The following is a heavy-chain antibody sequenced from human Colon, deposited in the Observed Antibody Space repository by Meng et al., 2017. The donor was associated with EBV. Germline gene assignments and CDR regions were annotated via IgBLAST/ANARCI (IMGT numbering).Heavy chain of an antibody. CDR2: VYHTGST. Sequence: LLQESGPGLVKPPGTLSLACAVAGGSISSSHWWTWVRQPPGKGLEWIGEVYHTGSTKYNPSLKSRLTISVDKSKNQFSLNLTSVTAADTAVYYCARVWQSLTAFFDSWGQGTLVTVSS. CDR1: GGSISSSHW. CDR3: ARVWQSLTAFFDS. J-gene: IGHJ4*02. D-gene: IGHD2-21*01. V-gene: IGHV4-4*03.